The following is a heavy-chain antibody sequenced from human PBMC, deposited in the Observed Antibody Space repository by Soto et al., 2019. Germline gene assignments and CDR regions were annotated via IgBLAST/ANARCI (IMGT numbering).Heavy chain of an antibody. CDR2: INSSGGVI. D-gene: IGHD6-25*01. CDR1: GFSFSDYN. CDR3: ARDGPIAAAVTPKPYYFDY. J-gene: IGHJ4*02. Sequence: PGGSLRLSCAVSGFSFSDYNMNWVRQAPGKGLEWVSYINSSGGVIYYADSVRSRFTISRDNAKNSVYLQMNSLSDGDTAVYYCARDGPIAAAVTPKPYYFDYWGRGTLVTVSS. V-gene: IGHV3-48*02.